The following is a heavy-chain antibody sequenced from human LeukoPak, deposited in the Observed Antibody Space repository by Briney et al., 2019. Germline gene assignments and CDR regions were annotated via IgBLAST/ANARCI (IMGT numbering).Heavy chain of an antibody. Sequence: ASVKLSCTVSGYTLTELSMHWVRQAPGKGHEWMGGFDPEDGETIYAQKFQGRVTMTEETSTDTSYMELSRLRSEDTAVYCCATDGSMVRGVPALGYWGQGTLVTVSS. D-gene: IGHD3-10*01. V-gene: IGHV1-24*01. CDR2: FDPEDGET. CDR1: GYTLTELS. J-gene: IGHJ4*02. CDR3: ATDGSMVRGVPALGY.